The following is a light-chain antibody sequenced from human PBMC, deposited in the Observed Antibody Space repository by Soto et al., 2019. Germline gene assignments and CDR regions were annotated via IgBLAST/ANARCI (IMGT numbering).Light chain of an antibody. CDR1: QNISNY. CDR3: QQSYSNPLT. V-gene: IGKV1-39*01. J-gene: IGKJ5*01. Sequence: DIQMTQSPSSLSASVGDRVTITCRASQNISNYLNWYQQKPGKAPKLLIYAASSLQSGVPSRFSGSGSGADFTLTFSSLQPADFATYYCQQSYSNPLTFGGGTRLEI. CDR2: AAS.